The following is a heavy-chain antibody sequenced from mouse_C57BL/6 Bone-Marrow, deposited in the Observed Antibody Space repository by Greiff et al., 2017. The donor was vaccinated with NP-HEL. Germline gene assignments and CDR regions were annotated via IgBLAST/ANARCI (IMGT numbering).Heavy chain of an antibody. Sequence: VQGVESGPGLVQPSQSLSITCTVSGFSLTSYGVHWVRQSPGKGLEWLGVIWSGGSTDYNAAFISRLSISKDNSKSQVFFKMNSLQADDTAIYYCARNWGRNWDGYFDYWGQGTTLTVSS. CDR1: GFSLTSYG. CDR2: IWSGGST. D-gene: IGHD4-1*01. J-gene: IGHJ2*01. V-gene: IGHV2-2*01. CDR3: ARNWGRNWDGYFDY.